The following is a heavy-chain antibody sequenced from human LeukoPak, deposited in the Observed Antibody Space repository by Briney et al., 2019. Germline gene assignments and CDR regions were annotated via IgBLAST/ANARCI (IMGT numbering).Heavy chain of an antibody. CDR1: GFTFGDYA. V-gene: IGHV3-49*03. CDR3: TRITYYDYVWGSYRHFDY. J-gene: IGHJ4*02. Sequence: PGGSLRLSCTASGFTFGDYAMSWFRQAPGKGLEWVGFIRSKAYGGTTEYAASVKGRFTISRDDSKSIAYLQMNSLKTEDTAVYYRTRITYYDYVWGSYRHFDYWGQGTLVTVSS. CDR2: IRSKAYGGTT. D-gene: IGHD3-16*02.